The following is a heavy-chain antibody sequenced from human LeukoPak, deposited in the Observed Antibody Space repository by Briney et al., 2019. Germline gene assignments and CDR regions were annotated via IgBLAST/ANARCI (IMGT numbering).Heavy chain of an antibody. CDR1: GFTFSSYG. CDR2: IRYDGSNK. Sequence: GGSLRLSCAASGFTFSSYGMHWVRQAPGKGLEWVAFIRYDGSNKYYADSVKGRFTISRDNSKNTLYLQMNSLRAEDTAVYYCAKDRAAVTVGAFDYWGQGTLVTVSS. CDR3: AKDRAAVTVGAFDY. J-gene: IGHJ4*02. V-gene: IGHV3-30*02. D-gene: IGHD6-13*01.